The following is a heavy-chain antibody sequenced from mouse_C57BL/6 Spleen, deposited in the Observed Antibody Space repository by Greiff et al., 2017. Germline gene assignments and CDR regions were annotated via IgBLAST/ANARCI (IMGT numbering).Heavy chain of an antibody. D-gene: IGHD2-4*01. CDR1: GYAFSSSW. Sequence: QVQLKESGPELVKPGASVKISCKASGYAFSSSWMNWVKQRPGKGLEWIGRIYPGDGDTNYNGKFKGKATLTADKSSSTAYMQLSSLTSEDSAVYFCAYYDYDEWDYWGQGTTLTVSS. J-gene: IGHJ2*01. CDR2: IYPGDGDT. V-gene: IGHV1-82*01. CDR3: AYYDYDEWDY.